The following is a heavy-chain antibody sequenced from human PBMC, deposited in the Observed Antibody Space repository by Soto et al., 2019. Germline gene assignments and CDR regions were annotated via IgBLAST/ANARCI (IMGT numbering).Heavy chain of an antibody. J-gene: IGHJ4*02. CDR1: GFTFSSYA. V-gene: IGHV3-30-3*01. CDR2: ISYDGSNK. CDR3: AVDSVVVPAARYFDY. D-gene: IGHD2-2*01. Sequence: GGSLRLSCAASGFTFSSYAMHWVRQAPGKGLEWVAVISYDGSNKYYADSVKGRFTISRDNSKNTLYLQMNSLRAEDTAVYYCAVDSVVVPAARYFDYWGQGTLVTVSS.